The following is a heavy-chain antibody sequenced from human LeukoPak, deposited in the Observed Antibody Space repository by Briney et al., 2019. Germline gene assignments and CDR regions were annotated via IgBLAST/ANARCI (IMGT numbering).Heavy chain of an antibody. V-gene: IGHV4-38-2*01. D-gene: IGHD3-22*01. Sequence: SETLSLTCAVSGYSISSGYYWGWIRQPPGKGLEWIGSIYHSGSTYYNPSLKSRVTISVDTSKNQFSLKLSAVTAADTAVYYCARRQCHGRNYYYDSSGQVDYWGQGTLVTVSS. CDR2: IYHSGST. CDR1: GYSISSGYY. CDR3: ARRQCHGRNYYYDSSGQVDY. J-gene: IGHJ4*02.